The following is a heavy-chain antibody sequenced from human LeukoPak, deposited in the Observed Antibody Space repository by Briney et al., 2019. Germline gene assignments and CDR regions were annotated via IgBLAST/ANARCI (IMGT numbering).Heavy chain of an antibody. J-gene: IGHJ5*02. D-gene: IGHD3-10*01. CDR1: GGSISSSSYY. V-gene: IGHV4-39*01. Sequence: SETLSLTCTVSGGSISSSSYYWGWIRQPPGKGLEWIGSIYYSGSTYYNPSLKSRVTISVDTSKNQFSLKLSSVTAADTAVYYCAETGSMTPYNWFDPWGQGTLVTVSS. CDR3: AETGSMTPYNWFDP. CDR2: IYYSGST.